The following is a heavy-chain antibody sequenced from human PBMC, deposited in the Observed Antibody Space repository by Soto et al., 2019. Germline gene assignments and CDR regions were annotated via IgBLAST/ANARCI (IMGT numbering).Heavy chain of an antibody. CDR2: IWYDGSNK. Sequence: GGSLRLSCAASGFTFSSYGMHWVRQAPGKGLEWVAVIWYDGSNKYYADSVKGRFTIPRDNSKNTLYLQMNSLRAEDTAVYYCARDWHHDSSGYFPGYWGQGTLVTVSS. CDR3: ARDWHHDSSGYFPGY. D-gene: IGHD3-22*01. J-gene: IGHJ4*02. CDR1: GFTFSSYG. V-gene: IGHV3-33*01.